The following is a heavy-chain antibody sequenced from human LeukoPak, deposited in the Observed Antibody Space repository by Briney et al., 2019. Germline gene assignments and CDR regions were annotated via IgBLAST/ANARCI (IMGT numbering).Heavy chain of an antibody. Sequence: KASETLSLTCTVSGGSISSYYWSWIRQPPGKGLEWIGYIYYSGSTNYNPSLKSRVTISVDTSKSQFSLKLSSVTAADTAVYYCARVGIAAAGNWFDPWGKGTRVTVS. D-gene: IGHD6-13*01. J-gene: IGHJ5*02. CDR2: IYYSGST. CDR1: GGSISSYY. V-gene: IGHV4-59*01. CDR3: ARVGIAAAGNWFDP.